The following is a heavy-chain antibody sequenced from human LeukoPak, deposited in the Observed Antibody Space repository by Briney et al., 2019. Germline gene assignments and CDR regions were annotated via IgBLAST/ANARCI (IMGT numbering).Heavy chain of an antibody. V-gene: IGHV3-30-3*01. Sequence: PGRSLRLSRAASGFTFSSYAMHWVRQAPGKGLEWVAVISYDGGNKYYADSVKGRFTISRDNSKNTLYLQMNSLRAEDTAVYYCARDLRYCSSTSCYHRPGYWGQGTLVTVSS. D-gene: IGHD2-2*01. CDR2: ISYDGGNK. CDR1: GFTFSSYA. J-gene: IGHJ4*02. CDR3: ARDLRYCSSTSCYHRPGY.